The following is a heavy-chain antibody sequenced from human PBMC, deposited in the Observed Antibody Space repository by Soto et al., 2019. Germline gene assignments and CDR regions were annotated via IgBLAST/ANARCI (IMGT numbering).Heavy chain of an antibody. CDR1: GFTFDDYA. CDR2: ISWNSGSI. J-gene: IGHJ4*02. V-gene: IGHV3-9*01. D-gene: IGHD2-15*01. CDR3: AKSNVVTGEAYLDD. Sequence: EVQLAESGGGLVQPGRSLRLYCAASGFTFDDYAMHWVRQAPGKGLEWVAGISWNSGSIGYADSVKGRFTISRDNAKKSLYLQMNSLRAEDTAWYYCAKSNVVTGEAYLDDWGQGTLVTVSS.